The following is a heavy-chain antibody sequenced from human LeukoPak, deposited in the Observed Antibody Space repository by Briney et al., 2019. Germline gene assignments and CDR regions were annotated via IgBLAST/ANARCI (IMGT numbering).Heavy chain of an antibody. CDR1: GFAFSSYS. J-gene: IGHJ4*02. CDR2: ITSSSSAI. D-gene: IGHD3-22*01. CDR3: ARKSGSSGYPFDY. Sequence: QSGGSLRLSCAASGFAFSSYSMNWVRQAPGKGLEWFSYITSSSSAIYYADSVKGRFTISRDNAKNSLYLQKNSLRAEDTAVYYCARKSGSSGYPFDYWGQGTVVTVSS. V-gene: IGHV3-48*01.